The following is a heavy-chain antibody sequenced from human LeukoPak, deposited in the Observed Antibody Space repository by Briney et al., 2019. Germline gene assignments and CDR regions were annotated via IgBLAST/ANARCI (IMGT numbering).Heavy chain of an antibody. J-gene: IGHJ4*02. D-gene: IGHD3-22*01. CDR3: AKYNDTPYYFDY. CDR1: AGSIISYY. V-gene: IGHV4-59*08. Sequence: SETLSLTCSVSAGSIISYYWSWIRQPPGKGLEWIGYIYYSGSTKYNPSLKSRVTISLDTSKNQFSLRLSSVTAADTAVYYCAKYNDTPYYFDYWGQGTLVTVSS. CDR2: IYYSGST.